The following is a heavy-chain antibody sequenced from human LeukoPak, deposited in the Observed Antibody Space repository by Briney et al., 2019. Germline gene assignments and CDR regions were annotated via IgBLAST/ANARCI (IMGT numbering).Heavy chain of an antibody. D-gene: IGHD7-27*01. CDR2: IYYSGST. J-gene: IGHJ4*02. Sequence: SETLSLPCTVSGGSVSRGSYYWSWIRQPPGKGLEWIGYIYYSGSTNYNPSIKSRVTISVDTSKNQFSLKLSSVTAADTAVYHCARGSNWGGFDYWGQGTLVTVSS. V-gene: IGHV4-61*01. CDR1: GGSVSRGSYY. CDR3: ARGSNWGGFDY.